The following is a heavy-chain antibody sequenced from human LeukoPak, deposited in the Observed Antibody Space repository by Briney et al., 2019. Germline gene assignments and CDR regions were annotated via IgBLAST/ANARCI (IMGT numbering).Heavy chain of an antibody. Sequence: VGSLRLSCAASGVTLSPYGMHWVRQAPGKGLEWVAVISYEGGTQHYADSVKGRFIISRDNPRNTLYLQMNILRTEDTAVYYCAKEGTPQVSTWYDLWGQGTQVIASS. D-gene: IGHD3-10*01. CDR2: ISYEGGTQ. V-gene: IGHV3-30*18. CDR3: AKEGTPQVSTWYDL. CDR1: GVTLSPYG. J-gene: IGHJ5*02.